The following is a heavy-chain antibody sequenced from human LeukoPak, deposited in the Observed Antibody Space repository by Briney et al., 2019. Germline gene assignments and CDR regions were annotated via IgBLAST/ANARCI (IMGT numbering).Heavy chain of an antibody. D-gene: IGHD2-2*02. V-gene: IGHV4-4*09. J-gene: IGHJ4*02. CDR3: ARLSGARSAIPD. CDR1: GGSISSYY. Sequence: PSETLSLTCPVSGGSISSYYRSWIRQPPGKGLEWIGYIYTSGSTNYNPSLKSRVTISVDTSKNQFSLKLSSVTAADTAVYYCARLSGARSAIPDWGQGTLVTVSS. CDR2: IYTSGST.